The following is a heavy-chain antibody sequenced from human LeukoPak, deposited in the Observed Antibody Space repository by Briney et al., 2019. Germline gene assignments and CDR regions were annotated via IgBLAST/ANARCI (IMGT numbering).Heavy chain of an antibody. Sequence: SVKVSCKASGGTFSSYAISWVRQAPGQGLEWMGGIIPIFGTANYAQKFQGRVTITTDESTSTAYMELSSLRSEDTAVYYCARDAQGYCSGGSCYSEGYYYYMDVWGKGTTVTVS. CDR2: IIPIFGTA. J-gene: IGHJ6*03. V-gene: IGHV1-69*05. CDR3: ARDAQGYCSGGSCYSEGYYYYMDV. D-gene: IGHD2-15*01. CDR1: GGTFSSYA.